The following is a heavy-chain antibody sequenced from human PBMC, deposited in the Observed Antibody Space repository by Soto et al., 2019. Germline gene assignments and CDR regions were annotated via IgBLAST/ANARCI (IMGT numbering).Heavy chain of an antibody. D-gene: IGHD2-2*01. J-gene: IGHJ5*02. CDR2: IYHSGST. V-gene: IGHV4-4*02. CDR3: ARGIIGYCSSTSCHNWFDP. Sequence: SGTLSLTCAVSGGSISSSNWWSWVRQPPGKGLEWIGEIYHSGSTNYNPCLKSRVTISVDKSKNQFSLKLSSVTAADTAVYYCARGIIGYCSSTSCHNWFDPWGQGTLVTVSS. CDR1: GGSISSSNW.